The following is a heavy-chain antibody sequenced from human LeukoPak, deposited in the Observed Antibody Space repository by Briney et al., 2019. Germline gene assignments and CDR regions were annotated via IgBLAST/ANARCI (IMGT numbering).Heavy chain of an antibody. J-gene: IGHJ4*02. D-gene: IGHD3-22*01. V-gene: IGHV4-59*08. CDR1: GGSISSYY. CDR3: ARPVVAYDSSGYIY. CDR2: IYYSGYT. Sequence: PSETLSLTCTVSGGSISSYYWSWIRQPPGKGLEWIGYIYYSGYTNYNPSLKSRVTISVDTSKNQFSLKLSSVTAADTAVYYCARPVVAYDSSGYIYWGQGTLVTVSS.